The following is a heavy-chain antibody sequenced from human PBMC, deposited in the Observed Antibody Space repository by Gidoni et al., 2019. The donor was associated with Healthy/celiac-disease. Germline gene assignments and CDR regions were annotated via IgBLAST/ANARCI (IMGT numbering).Heavy chain of an antibody. V-gene: IGHV1-46*01. Sequence: QVQLVQSGAEVKKPGASVKVSCQASGYTFTSYYMPWVRQAPGQGRDWMGIINPSGGSTSYAQKFQGRVTMTRDTSTSTVYMELSSLRSEDTAVYYCARDLGETGDNYFDYWGQGTLVTVSS. J-gene: IGHJ4*02. CDR1: GYTFTSYY. D-gene: IGHD7-27*01. CDR2: INPSGGST. CDR3: ARDLGETGDNYFDY.